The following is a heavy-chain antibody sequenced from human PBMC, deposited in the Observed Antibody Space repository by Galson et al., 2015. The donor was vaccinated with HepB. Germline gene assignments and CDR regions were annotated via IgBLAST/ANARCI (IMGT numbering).Heavy chain of an antibody. CDR2: INPKNDVI. V-gene: IGHV1-2*06. Sequence: SVKVSCKASGYTLTGYYIHWVRQAPGQGLEWMGRINPKNDVINYAQKFQGRVTVTRDTSISTAYMELSSLRSDDTAIYYCARASSTWTTIWGSCDYWGQGPLVPVSS. CDR1: GYTLTGYY. J-gene: IGHJ4*02. D-gene: IGHD3-3*01. CDR3: ARASSTWTTIWGSCDY.